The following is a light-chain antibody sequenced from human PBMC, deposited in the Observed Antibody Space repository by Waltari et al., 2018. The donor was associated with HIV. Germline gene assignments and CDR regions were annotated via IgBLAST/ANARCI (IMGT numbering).Light chain of an antibody. V-gene: IGKV3-20*01. Sequence: EIVFTQSPGTLSLSPGERATLSCRASQSVTSTFSAWYQQRPGQAPRLLIYGASSRATGIPGRFSGSGSGKDFTLTISRLEHEDFAVYYWQQYVNSPWTFGQGTKVEIK. CDR1: QSVTSTF. J-gene: IGKJ1*01. CDR2: GAS. CDR3: QQYVNSPWT.